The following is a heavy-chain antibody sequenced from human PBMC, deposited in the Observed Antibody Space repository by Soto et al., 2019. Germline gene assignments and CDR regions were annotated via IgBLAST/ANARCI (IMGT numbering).Heavy chain of an antibody. Sequence: PSETLSLTCTVSGSSISSDIHYWGWIRQPPGKGLEWIGTIYYSGNTHYNPSLRSRVTISMDTSKNQFSLRLTSVTAADTAVYYCARHTDCGSGSSCLGSDNMDTDAFDIWGQGTMVTVSS. CDR1: GSSISSDIHY. V-gene: IGHV4-39*01. D-gene: IGHD3-10*01. CDR2: IYYSGNT. J-gene: IGHJ3*02. CDR3: ARHTDCGSGSSCLGSDNMDTDAFDI.